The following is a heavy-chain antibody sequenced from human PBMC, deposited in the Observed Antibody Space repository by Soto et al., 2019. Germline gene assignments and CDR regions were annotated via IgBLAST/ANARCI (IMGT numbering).Heavy chain of an antibody. CDR1: GFTFDDYA. V-gene: IGHV3-9*01. Sequence: PGGSLRLSCAASGFTFDDYAMHWVRQAPGKGLEWVSGISWNSGSIGYADSVKGRFTISGDNAKNSLYLQMNSLRAEDTALYYCAKDSSRFLLLDYGMDVWGQGTTVTVSS. J-gene: IGHJ6*02. CDR2: ISWNSGSI. CDR3: AKDSSRFLLLDYGMDV. D-gene: IGHD6-13*01.